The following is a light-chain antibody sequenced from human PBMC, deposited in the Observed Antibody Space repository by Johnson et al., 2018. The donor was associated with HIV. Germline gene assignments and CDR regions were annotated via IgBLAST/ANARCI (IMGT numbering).Light chain of an antibody. J-gene: IGLJ1*01. CDR2: DNN. V-gene: IGLV1-51*01. CDR1: SSNIGNNY. Sequence: VLTQPPSVSAAPGQKVTISCSGSSSNIGNNYVSWYQQVPGTAPKLLIYDNNRRPSGIPDRFSGSKSGTSATLGITGLQTGDEADYYCGTWDSSLTSYVFGAGTKVTVL. CDR3: GTWDSSLTSYV.